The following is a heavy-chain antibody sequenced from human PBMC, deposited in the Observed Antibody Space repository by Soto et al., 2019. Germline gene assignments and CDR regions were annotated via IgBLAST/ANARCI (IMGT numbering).Heavy chain of an antibody. J-gene: IGHJ3*02. CDR2: IRSKANSYAT. CDR1: GFTFSGSA. CDR3: TRHVAIAAAGGLGAFDI. V-gene: IGHV3-73*01. Sequence: PRLSCAASGFTFSGSAMHWVRQASGKGLEWVGRIRSKANSYATAYAASVKGRFTISRDDSKNTAYLQMNSLKTEDTAVYYCTRHVAIAAAGGLGAFDIWGQGTMVTVSS. D-gene: IGHD6-13*01.